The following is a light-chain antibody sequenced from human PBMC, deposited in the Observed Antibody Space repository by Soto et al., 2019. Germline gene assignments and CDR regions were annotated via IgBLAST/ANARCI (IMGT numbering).Light chain of an antibody. V-gene: IGKV3-20*01. CDR3: LRYGDSPPAYT. Sequence: EIVLTQSPGTVSLSPGERATLSCRASQSVSSRNLAWYRQKPGQAPSLLIFGASNRATGIPDRFSGSGSGTDVTLTISRLEPEDCAVYYCLRYGDSPPAYTFGQGNKLEIK. CDR1: QSVSSRN. J-gene: IGKJ2*01. CDR2: GAS.